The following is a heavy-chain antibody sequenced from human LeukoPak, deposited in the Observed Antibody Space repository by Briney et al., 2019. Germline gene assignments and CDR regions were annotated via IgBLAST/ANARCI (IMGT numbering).Heavy chain of an antibody. Sequence: SETLSLTCSVSGGSIRNSNYFWAWIRQPPGKGLEWIGVTSYTGSAYYNPSLKSRVTISVDTSKNQFSLKLISVTAADTAVYYCATGFNWFDPWGQGTLVTVSS. V-gene: IGHV4-39*07. J-gene: IGHJ5*02. CDR3: ATGFNWFDP. CDR2: TSYTGSA. CDR1: GGSIRNSNYF.